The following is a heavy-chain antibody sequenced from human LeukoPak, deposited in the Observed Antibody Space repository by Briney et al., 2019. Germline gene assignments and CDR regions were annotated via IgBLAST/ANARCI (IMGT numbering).Heavy chain of an antibody. CDR3: AKPMRDDYGEPDY. J-gene: IGHJ4*02. V-gene: IGHV3-21*01. D-gene: IGHD4-17*01. CDR2: ISSSSSYI. CDR1: GFTFSSYS. Sequence: GGSLRLSCAASGFTFSSYSMNWVRQAPGKGLEWVSSISSSSSYIYYADSVKGRFTISRDNSKNTLYLQMNSLRAEDTAVYYCAKPMRDDYGEPDYWGQGTLVTVSS.